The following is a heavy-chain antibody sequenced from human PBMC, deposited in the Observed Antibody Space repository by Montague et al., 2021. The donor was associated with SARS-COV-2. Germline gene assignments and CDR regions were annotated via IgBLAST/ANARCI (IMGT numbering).Heavy chain of an antibody. CDR1: GFTFSSYA. J-gene: IGHJ4*02. CDR2: ISYDGSNK. CDR3: ARGEGCSSTSCYTPAPFDY. D-gene: IGHD2-2*02. V-gene: IGHV3-30*04. Sequence: SLRLSCAASGFTFSSYAMHWVRQAPGEVLEWVAVISYDGSNKYXXXSXXXRFXISRDNSKNTLYLQLNSLRAEATAVYYCARGEGCSSTSCYTPAPFDYWGQGTLVTVSS.